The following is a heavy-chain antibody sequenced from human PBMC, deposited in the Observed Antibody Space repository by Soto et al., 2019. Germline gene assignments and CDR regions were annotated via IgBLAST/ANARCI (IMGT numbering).Heavy chain of an antibody. CDR2: IWYDGSNK. D-gene: IGHD6-13*01. V-gene: IGHV3-33*01. CDR1: GFTFSSYG. J-gene: IGHJ6*02. CDR3: ARSRSSSWYSYYYGMDV. Sequence: QVQLVESGGGVVQPGRSLRLSCAASGFTFSSYGMHWVRQAPGKGLEWVAVIWYDGSNKYYADSVKGRFTISRDNSKNTLYLQMNSLRAEDTAVYYGARSRSSSWYSYYYGMDVWGQGTTVTVSS.